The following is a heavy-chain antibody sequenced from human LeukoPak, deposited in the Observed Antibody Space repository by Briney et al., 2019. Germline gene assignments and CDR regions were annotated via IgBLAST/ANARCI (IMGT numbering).Heavy chain of an antibody. D-gene: IGHD1-26*01. J-gene: IGHJ5*02. CDR3: ARHRYRSGSDWIDP. CDR1: GGSISSSSYY. Sequence: SQTLSLTCAVSGGSISSSSYYWGWIRQPPGKGLEWIGSMYYSGTTYYNPSLKSRVTISVDTSKNQFSLKLSSVTAADTAVYYCARHRYRSGSDWIDPWGQEPWSPSPQ. CDR2: MYYSGTT. V-gene: IGHV4-39*01.